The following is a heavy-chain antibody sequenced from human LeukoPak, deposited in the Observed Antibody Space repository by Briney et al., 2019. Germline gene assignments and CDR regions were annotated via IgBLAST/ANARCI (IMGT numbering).Heavy chain of an antibody. CDR2: IYYSGST. CDR1: GGSISSYY. CDR3: ARVVGSGTQG. Sequence: PSETLSLTCTVSGGSISSYYWSWIRQPPGKGLEWIGYIYYSGSTNYNPSLKSRVTISVDTSKNQFSLKLSSVTAADTAVYYCARVVGSGTQGWGQGTLVTVSS. J-gene: IGHJ4*02. D-gene: IGHD3-10*01. V-gene: IGHV4-59*01.